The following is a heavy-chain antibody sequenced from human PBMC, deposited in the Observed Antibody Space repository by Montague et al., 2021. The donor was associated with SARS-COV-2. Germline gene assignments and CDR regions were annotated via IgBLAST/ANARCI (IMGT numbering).Heavy chain of an antibody. V-gene: IGHV3-30*04. CDR1: GFTFSSYA. D-gene: IGHD1-26*01. CDR2: ISYDGSNK. CDR3: AKMPYSGTYYFDY. J-gene: IGHJ4*02. Sequence: SLRLSCAASGFTFSSYAMHWVRQAPGKGLEWVAVISYDGSNKYYADSVKGRFTISRDNSKNTLYLQMDSLRAEDTAVYYCAKMPYSGTYYFDYWGQGTLVTVSA.